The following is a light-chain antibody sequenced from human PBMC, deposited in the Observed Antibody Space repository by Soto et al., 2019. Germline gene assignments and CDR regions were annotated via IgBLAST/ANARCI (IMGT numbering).Light chain of an antibody. Sequence: QSVLTQPASVSGSPGQSITISCTGTSSDVGGYNRVSWYQQHPDKAPKLIIYEVTNRPSGISNRFSGSKSGDTASLTISGLQAEDEAEYYCYSYISGSAHVFGTELNVTVL. CDR1: SSDVGGYNR. V-gene: IGLV2-14*01. CDR2: EVT. J-gene: IGLJ1*01. CDR3: YSYISGSAHV.